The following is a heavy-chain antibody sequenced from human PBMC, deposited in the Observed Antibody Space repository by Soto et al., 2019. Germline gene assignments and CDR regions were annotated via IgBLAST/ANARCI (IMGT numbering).Heavy chain of an antibody. J-gene: IGHJ4*02. CDR3: ARRPAGWPFAY. CDR2: IYYSGST. V-gene: IGHV4-59*08. Sequence: SETLSLTCTVSGGSVSSYYWSRIRQPPGKGLEWIGYIYYSGSTNYNPSLKSRVTISVDTSKNQFSLKLSSVTAADTAVYYCARRPAGWPFAYWGQGTLVTVSS. CDR1: GGSVSSYY.